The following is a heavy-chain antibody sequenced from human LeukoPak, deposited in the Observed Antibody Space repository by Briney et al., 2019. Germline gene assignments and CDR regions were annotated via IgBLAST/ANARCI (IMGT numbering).Heavy chain of an antibody. V-gene: IGHV3-33*01. D-gene: IGHD4-11*01. CDR3: ARETYSLADV. J-gene: IGHJ6*02. CDR2: TWFDDSYQ. Sequence: GGSLRLSCAASGFSFSSHGMHWVRQAPGKGLEWVGVTWFDDSYQHYAGSVRGRFTISRDNSKNTVYLQMNSLRAEDTAVYYCARETYSLADVWGQATTVIVSS. CDR1: GFSFSSHG.